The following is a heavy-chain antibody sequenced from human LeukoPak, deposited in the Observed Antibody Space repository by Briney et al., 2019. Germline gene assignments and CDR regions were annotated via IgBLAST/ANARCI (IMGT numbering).Heavy chain of an antibody. Sequence: LTGGSLRLSCAASGFTFSSYEMNWVRQAPGKGLEWVSYISSSGSTIYYADSVKGRFTISRDNAKNSLYLQMNSLRAEDTAVYYCAREPESLYYYDSSGYFFDYWGQGTLVTVSS. D-gene: IGHD3-22*01. CDR2: ISSSGSTI. J-gene: IGHJ4*02. V-gene: IGHV3-48*03. CDR3: AREPESLYYYDSSGYFFDY. CDR1: GFTFSSYE.